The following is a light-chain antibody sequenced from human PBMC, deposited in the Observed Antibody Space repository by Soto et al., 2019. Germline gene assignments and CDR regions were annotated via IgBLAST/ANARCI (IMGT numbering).Light chain of an antibody. V-gene: IGKV1-5*01. CDR3: QQYNNSPWT. Sequence: DIQMTQSPSTLSASVGDRVTITCRASQSISSWLAWYHQKPGEAPKLLLYHASTLESGVPSRFSGSGSGTEFTLTVSRLQPEDFGSYYCQQYNNSPWTFGQGTKVEIK. CDR2: HAS. CDR1: QSISSW. J-gene: IGKJ1*01.